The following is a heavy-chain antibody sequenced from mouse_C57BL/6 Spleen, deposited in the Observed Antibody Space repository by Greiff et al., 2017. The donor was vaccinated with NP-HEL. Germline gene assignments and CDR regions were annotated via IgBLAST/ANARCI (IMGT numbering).Heavy chain of an antibody. CDR1: GFTFSSYA. CDR2: ISHAGSYT. J-gene: IGHJ4*01. CDR3: ARGRYYYAMDY. V-gene: IGHV5-4*01. Sequence: EVQGVESGGGLVKPGGSLKLSCAASGFTFSSYAMSWVRQTPEKRLEWVATISHAGSYTNYPDNVKGRATLSRDNAKNNLYLQMSHLKSEDTAMYYCARGRYYYAMDYWGQGTSVTVSS.